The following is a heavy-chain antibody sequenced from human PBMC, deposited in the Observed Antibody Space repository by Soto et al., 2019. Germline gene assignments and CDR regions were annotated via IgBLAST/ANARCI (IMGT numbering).Heavy chain of an antibody. J-gene: IGHJ6*02. CDR1: GYSFTRYW. D-gene: IGHD2-15*01. CDR3: ARRAGYCSGGSCGMDV. CDR2: IDPSDSYT. V-gene: IGHV5-10-1*01. Sequence: GKALKLSCKGSGYSFTRYWISWVRQLPGKGLEWMGRIDPSDSYTNYSPSFQGHVTISADKSISTAYLQWSSLKASDTAMYYCARRAGYCSGGSCGMDVWGQGTTVTVSS.